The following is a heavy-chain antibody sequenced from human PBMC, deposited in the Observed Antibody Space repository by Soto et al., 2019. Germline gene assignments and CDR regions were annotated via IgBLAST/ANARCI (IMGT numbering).Heavy chain of an antibody. J-gene: IGHJ6*02. Sequence: QVQLVESGGGVVQPGRSLRLSCAASGFTFSDYAMHWVRQPPRKGLEWVAIISSDGKNTYYGDSVKGRFTISRDDSTSTRSLQMNGLRPEDTAVYFCARVHCTTELGSGLYFYYALDVWGQGTTVTVSS. CDR1: GFTFSDYA. CDR2: ISSDGKNT. V-gene: IGHV3-30*01. D-gene: IGHD1-26*01. CDR3: ARVHCTTELGSGLYFYYALDV.